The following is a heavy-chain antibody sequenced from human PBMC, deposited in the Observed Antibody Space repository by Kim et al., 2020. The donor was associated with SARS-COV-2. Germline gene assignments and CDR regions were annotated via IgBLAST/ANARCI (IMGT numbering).Heavy chain of an antibody. Sequence: SVKVSCKASGYTFTSYYMHWVRQAPGQGLEWMGIINPSGGSTSYAQKFQGRVTMTRDTSTSTVYMELSSLRSEDTAVYYRARAMVRGVIIQGPLNWFDPWGQGTLVPVSS. CDR1: GYTFTSYY. CDR3: ARAMVRGVIIQGPLNWFDP. V-gene: IGHV1-46*01. CDR2: INPSGGST. J-gene: IGHJ5*02. D-gene: IGHD3-10*01.